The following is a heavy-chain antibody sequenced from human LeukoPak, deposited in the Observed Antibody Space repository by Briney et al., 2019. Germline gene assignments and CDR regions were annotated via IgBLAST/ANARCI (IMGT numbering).Heavy chain of an antibody. CDR2: ISYDGSDK. V-gene: IGHV3-30-3*01. D-gene: IGHD1-26*01. J-gene: IGHJ4*02. Sequence: GGSLRLSCTASGFTFSSYSIHWVRQAPGKGLEWVADISYDGSDKNYADSVKGRFTIARDNPKSTLYLQMNSLRAEDTALYYCTRGQIVGADARVNYWGQGTLVTVSS. CDR1: GFTFSSYS. CDR3: TRGQIVGADARVNY.